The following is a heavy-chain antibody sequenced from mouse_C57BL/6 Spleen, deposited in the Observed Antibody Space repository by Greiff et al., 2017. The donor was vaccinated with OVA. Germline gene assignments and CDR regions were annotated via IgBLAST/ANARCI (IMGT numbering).Heavy chain of an antibody. J-gene: IGHJ2*01. D-gene: IGHD1-1*01. V-gene: IGHV5-17*01. Sequence: EVQLQESGGGLVKPGGSLKLSCEASGFTFSDYGMHWVRQAPEKGLEWVAYISSGRSTTYYEDKVKGRFPFSRDTAKNTLFLHMTSLRSEDTAMDYCAMNYCSSFYYFDDWGQGTTLTVSS. CDR1: GFTFSDYG. CDR3: AMNYCSSFYYFDD. CDR2: ISSGRSTT.